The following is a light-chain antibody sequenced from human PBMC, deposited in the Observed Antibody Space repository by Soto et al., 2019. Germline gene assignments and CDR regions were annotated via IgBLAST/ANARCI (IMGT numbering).Light chain of an antibody. Sequence: EIVLTQSPGTLSLSPGERATLSCRASQSVSSSYLAWYQQIPGQAPRLLIYGASSRATGIPDWFSGSGSGTDFTLTISRLEPEDFAVYYCHQYGRSPLFTFGPGTTVDI. CDR3: HQYGRSPLFT. CDR1: QSVSSSY. V-gene: IGKV3-20*01. CDR2: GAS. J-gene: IGKJ3*01.